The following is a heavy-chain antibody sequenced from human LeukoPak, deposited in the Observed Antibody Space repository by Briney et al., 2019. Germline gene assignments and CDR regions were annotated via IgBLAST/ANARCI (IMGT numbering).Heavy chain of an antibody. J-gene: IGHJ4*02. V-gene: IGHV3-9*01. CDR1: GFTFDDYA. D-gene: IGHD3-22*01. Sequence: GGSLRLSCAASGFTFDDYAMHWVRQAPGKGLEWVSGISWNSGSIGYADSVKGRFTISRDNAKNSLYLQMNSLRAEDTALYYCAKDISSVYYYDSSGYHYFDYWGQGTLVTVSS. CDR2: ISWNSGSI. CDR3: AKDISSVYYYDSSGYHYFDY.